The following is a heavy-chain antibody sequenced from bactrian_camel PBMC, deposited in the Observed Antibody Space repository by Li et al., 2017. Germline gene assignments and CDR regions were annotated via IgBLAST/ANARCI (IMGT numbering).Heavy chain of an antibody. CDR2: IYSDGRAT. D-gene: IGHD1*01. Sequence: RLSCAASGFTSSTYGMSWVRQAPGKGLEWVSSIYSDGRATYYAGSVKGRFTISRDNANNTVYLQMNSLKPEDTAVYYCVTWDYWGQGTQVTVS. J-gene: IGHJ4*01. CDR1: GFTSSTYG. V-gene: IGHV3S7*01. CDR3: VTWDY.